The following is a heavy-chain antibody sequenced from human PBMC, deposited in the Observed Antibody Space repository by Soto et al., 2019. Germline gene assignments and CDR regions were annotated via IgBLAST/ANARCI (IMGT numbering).Heavy chain of an antibody. J-gene: IGHJ6*03. CDR1: GYTSTSYY. V-gene: IGHV1-46*03. Sequence: ASVKVSCKASGYTSTSYYMHWVRQAPGQGLEWMGIINPSGGSTSYAQKFQGRVTMTRDTSTSTVYMELSSLRSEDTAAYYCARAYCSSTSCYYYYMDVWGKGTTVTVSS. CDR3: ARAYCSSTSCYYYYMDV. D-gene: IGHD2-2*01. CDR2: INPSGGST.